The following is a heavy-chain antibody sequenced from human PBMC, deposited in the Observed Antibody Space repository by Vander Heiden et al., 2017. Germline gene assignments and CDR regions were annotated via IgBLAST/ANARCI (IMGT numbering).Heavy chain of an antibody. Sequence: EVQLVESGGGLVKPGGSLRLSCAASGFTFSDYNMNWVRQAPGKGLEWVSVVSTTSSYIYYADSVKGRFTISRDNARTSLYLQMNSLRAEDTAVYFCARDLTPNYSTGWYHYGMDVWGQGTTVTVSS. V-gene: IGHV3-21*01. D-gene: IGHD6-19*01. CDR3: ARDLTPNYSTGWYHYGMDV. CDR2: VSTTSSYI. J-gene: IGHJ6*02. CDR1: GFTFSDYN.